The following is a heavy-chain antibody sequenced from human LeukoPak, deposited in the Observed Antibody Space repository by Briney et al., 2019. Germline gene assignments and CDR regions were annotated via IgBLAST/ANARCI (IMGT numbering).Heavy chain of an antibody. J-gene: IGHJ4*02. CDR3: AKDLIAYSYGHAGRSNFDY. V-gene: IGHV3-23*01. CDR2: TSGSGGST. Sequence: GGSLRLSCAASGFTFSNYAMSWVRQAPGKGLEWVSGTSGSGGSTYYADSVKGHFTISRDNSKNTLYLQMNSLRAEDTAIYYCAKDLIAYSYGHAGRSNFDYWGQGTLVTVSS. D-gene: IGHD5-18*01. CDR1: GFTFSNYA.